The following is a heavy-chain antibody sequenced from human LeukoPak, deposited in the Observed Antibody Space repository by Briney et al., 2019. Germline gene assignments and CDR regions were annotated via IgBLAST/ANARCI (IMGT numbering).Heavy chain of an antibody. D-gene: IGHD5-12*01. J-gene: IGHJ4*02. CDR3: ARGTDIVATYEFDY. CDR1: GGTFSSYA. Sequence: ASVEVSCKASGGTFSSYAISWVRQAPGQGLEWMGGIIPIFGTANYAQKFQGRVTITADESTSTAYMELSSLRSEDTAVYYCARGTDIVATYEFDYWGQGTLVTVSS. V-gene: IGHV1-69*13. CDR2: IIPIFGTA.